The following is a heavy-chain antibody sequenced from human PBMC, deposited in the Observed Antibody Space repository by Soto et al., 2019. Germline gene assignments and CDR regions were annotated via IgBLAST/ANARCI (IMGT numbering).Heavy chain of an antibody. J-gene: IGHJ3*02. Sequence: ASVKVSCKASGYTFTSYGISWVRQAPGQGLEWMGWISAYNGNTNYAQKLQGRVTMTTDTSTSTAYMELRSLRSDDTAVYYCARDRRVRLTGVDAFDIWGQGTMVTVSS. CDR3: ARDRRVRLTGVDAFDI. V-gene: IGHV1-18*01. CDR2: ISAYNGNT. CDR1: GYTFTSYG. D-gene: IGHD7-27*01.